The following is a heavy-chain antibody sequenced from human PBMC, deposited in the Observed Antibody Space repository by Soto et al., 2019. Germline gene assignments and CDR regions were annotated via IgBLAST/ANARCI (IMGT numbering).Heavy chain of an antibody. V-gene: IGHV3-30-3*01. J-gene: IGHJ5*02. Sequence: QVQLVESGGGVVQPGGSLRLSCAASGFTFSSYAMHWVRQAPGKGLEWVAVISYAGSNKYYADSVKGRFTISRDNSKNTLYLQMNSPRAEDTAEYYCARAAFVENKRGWFDPWGQGTMVTVSS. CDR1: GFTFSSYA. CDR2: ISYAGSNK. D-gene: IGHD3-16*02. CDR3: ARAAFVENKRGWFDP.